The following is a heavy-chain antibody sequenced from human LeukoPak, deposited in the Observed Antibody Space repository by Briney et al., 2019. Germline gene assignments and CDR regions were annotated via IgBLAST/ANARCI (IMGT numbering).Heavy chain of an antibody. CDR1: GFAFSTYA. D-gene: IGHD2-2*01. CDR3: ASQDLVVVPAASHYFDY. CDR2: ISRTGDTI. J-gene: IGHJ4*02. Sequence: GGSLRLSCAASGFAFSTYAMNWVRQAPGKGLEWISYISRTGDTIYYADSVRGRFTISRDNAKNSLYLQMNSLRVEDTAVYHCASQDLVVVPAASHYFDYWGQGTLVTVSS. V-gene: IGHV3-48*03.